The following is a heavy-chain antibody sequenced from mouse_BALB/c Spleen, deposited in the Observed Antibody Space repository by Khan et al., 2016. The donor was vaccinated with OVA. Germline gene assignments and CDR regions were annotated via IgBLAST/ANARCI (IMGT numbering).Heavy chain of an antibody. Sequence: EVMLVESGGGLVQPGGSRKLSCAASGFTFSSFGMHWVRQAPEKGLEWVAYISSDSITLYYADTVKGRVTISRDNPRNTLFLQMNSLRSEDTAIYYCARGNWAWFAYWGQGTLVTVSA. J-gene: IGHJ3*01. V-gene: IGHV5-17*02. CDR1: GFTFSSFG. CDR3: ARGNWAWFAY. CDR2: ISSDSITL. D-gene: IGHD2-1*01.